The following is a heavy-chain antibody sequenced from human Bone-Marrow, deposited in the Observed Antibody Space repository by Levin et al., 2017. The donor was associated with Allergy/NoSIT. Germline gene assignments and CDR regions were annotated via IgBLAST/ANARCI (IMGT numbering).Heavy chain of an antibody. Sequence: GESLKISCKASGFIFTSYYIHWVRQAPGQGLEWMGIINPSVGSTSYSQKFQGRLTMTGDTSTSTVYMDLSSLRSEDTAVYYCARDRYPNFYYASGRGDAFDFWGQGTMVTISS. CDR1: GFIFTSYY. CDR2: INPSVGST. D-gene: IGHD3-10*01. CDR3: ARDRYPNFYYASGRGDAFDF. V-gene: IGHV1-46*01. J-gene: IGHJ3*01.